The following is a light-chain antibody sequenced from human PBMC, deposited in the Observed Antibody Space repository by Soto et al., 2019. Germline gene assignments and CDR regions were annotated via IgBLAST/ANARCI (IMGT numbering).Light chain of an antibody. J-gene: IGLJ1*01. CDR2: EGS. V-gene: IGLV2-23*01. CDR3: CSYAGSSTYV. CDR1: SSDVGGHNY. Sequence: QSVLTQPPSASGSPGQPVTISCTGTSSDVGGHNYVSWYQQRPGKAPKLMIYEGSKRPSGVSNRFSGSKSGNTASPTISILQAEDEADYYCCSYAGSSTYVFGTGTKVTVL.